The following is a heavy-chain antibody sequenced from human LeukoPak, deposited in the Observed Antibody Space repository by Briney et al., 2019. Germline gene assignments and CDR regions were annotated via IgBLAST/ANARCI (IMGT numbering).Heavy chain of an antibody. CDR2: ISYDGSNK. Sequence: GGSMRLSCAASGFTFSSYGMHWVRQAPGKGLEWVAVISYDGSNKYYAGSVKGRFTISRDNSKNTLYLQMNSLRAEDTAVYYCAKDQEAAAGIDAFDIWGQGTMVTVSS. J-gene: IGHJ3*02. V-gene: IGHV3-30*18. CDR3: AKDQEAAAGIDAFDI. CDR1: GFTFSSYG. D-gene: IGHD6-13*01.